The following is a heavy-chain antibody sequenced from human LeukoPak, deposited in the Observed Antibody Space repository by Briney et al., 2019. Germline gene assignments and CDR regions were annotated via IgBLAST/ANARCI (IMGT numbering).Heavy chain of an antibody. Sequence: SETLSLTCTVSGGSISSYYWSWIRQPPGKGLEWIGYIYYSGSTNYNPSLKSRVTISVDTSKNQFSLKLSSVTAADTAVYYCARYYDSSRNWFDPWGQGTLVTVSS. J-gene: IGHJ5*02. V-gene: IGHV4-59*12. D-gene: IGHD3-22*01. CDR2: IYYSGST. CDR1: GGSISSYY. CDR3: ARYYDSSRNWFDP.